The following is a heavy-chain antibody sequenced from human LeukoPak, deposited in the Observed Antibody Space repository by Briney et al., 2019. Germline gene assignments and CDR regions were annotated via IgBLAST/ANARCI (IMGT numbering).Heavy chain of an antibody. CDR1: GFTFSNAW. CDR2: IKSKTDGGTT. V-gene: IGHV3-15*01. CDR3: TPCPYDSSGLGYFGY. D-gene: IGHD3-22*01. J-gene: IGHJ4*02. Sequence: GGSLRLSCAASGFTFSNAWMSWVRQAPGKGLECVGRIKSKTDGGTTDYAAPVKGRFTISRDDSKNTLYLQMNSLKTEDTAVYYCTPCPYDSSGLGYFGYWGQGTLVTVSS.